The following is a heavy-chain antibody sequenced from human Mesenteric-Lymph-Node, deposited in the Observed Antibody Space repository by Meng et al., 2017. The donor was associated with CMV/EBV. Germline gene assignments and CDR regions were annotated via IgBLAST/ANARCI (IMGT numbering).Heavy chain of an antibody. CDR3: TGDSVSNPNLDY. J-gene: IGHJ4*02. CDR2: IYRGDNT. V-gene: IGHV3-66*01. Sequence: VHLVGSGGGLGQPGGSLGLSWAASGFNVRDKYMSWVRQAPGKGLEWVCIIYRGDNTYYIDSVKDRFTVSRDNSKNTMYLQMNSLRVEDTAVYYCTGDSVSNPNLDYWGQGTLVTVSS. D-gene: IGHD3-10*01. CDR1: GFNVRDKY.